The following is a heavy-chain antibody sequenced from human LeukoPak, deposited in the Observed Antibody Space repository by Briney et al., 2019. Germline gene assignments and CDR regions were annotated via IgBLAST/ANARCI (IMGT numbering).Heavy chain of an antibody. V-gene: IGHV3-23*01. Sequence: GGSLRLSCAASGFTFSSYAMSWVRQAPGKGLEWVSAISGSGGSTYYADSVKGRFTISRDNSKNTLYLQMNSLRAEDTAVYYCAKARLLWFGELSYYFDYWGQGTLVTVSS. CDR3: AKARLLWFGELSYYFDY. J-gene: IGHJ4*02. D-gene: IGHD3-10*01. CDR1: GFTFSSYA. CDR2: ISGSGGST.